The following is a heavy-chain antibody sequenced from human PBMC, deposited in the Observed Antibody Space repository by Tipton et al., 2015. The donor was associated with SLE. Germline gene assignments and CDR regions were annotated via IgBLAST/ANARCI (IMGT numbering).Heavy chain of an antibody. CDR3: AKETITIFESFES. J-gene: IGHJ4*02. CDR2: IGHTGGST. D-gene: IGHD3-3*01. Sequence: SLRLSCAASGFTFSIFAMSWVRQAPGKGLEWVAGIGHTGGSTYFAESAKGRFTISRDNSKHMLYLHMTGLRAEDTAVYFCAKETITIFESFESWGQGIQVTVSS. CDR1: GFTFSIFA. V-gene: IGHV3-23*01.